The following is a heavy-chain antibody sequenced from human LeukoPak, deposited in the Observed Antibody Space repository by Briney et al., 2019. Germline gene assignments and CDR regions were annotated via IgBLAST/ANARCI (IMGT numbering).Heavy chain of an antibody. CDR1: GGSINSSSYY. V-gene: IGHV4-39*07. Sequence: SETLSLTCTVSGGSINSSSYYWGWIRQPPGKGLEWIGSIYYSGSTYYNPSLKSRVTISVDTSRNQFSLKLSSVTAADTAVYYCARGPYGGNSGLDYWGQGTLVTVSS. J-gene: IGHJ4*02. D-gene: IGHD4-23*01. CDR3: ARGPYGGNSGLDY. CDR2: IYYSGST.